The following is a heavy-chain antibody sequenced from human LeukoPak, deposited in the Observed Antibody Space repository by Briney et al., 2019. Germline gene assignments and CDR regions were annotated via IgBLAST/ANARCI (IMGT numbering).Heavy chain of an antibody. CDR2: INPNSGGA. Sequence: GASVKVSCKASGYTFTGYYMHWVRQAPGQGLEWMGRINPNSGGANYAQKFQGRVTMTRDTSISTAYMELSRLRPDDTAVYYCAREVDSGSYYSFDYWGQGTLVTVSS. D-gene: IGHD1-26*01. J-gene: IGHJ4*02. CDR1: GYTFTGYY. V-gene: IGHV1-2*06. CDR3: AREVDSGSYYSFDY.